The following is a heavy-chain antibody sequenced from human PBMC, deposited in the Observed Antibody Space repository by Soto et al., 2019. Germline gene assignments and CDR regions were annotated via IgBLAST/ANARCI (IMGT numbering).Heavy chain of an antibody. CDR2: IYYSGGT. Sequence: SETLSLTCTVSGGSISSGGYYWSWIRQHPGKGLEWIGYIYYSGGTYYNPSLKSRVTISVDTSKNQFSLKLSSVTAADTAVYYCARGRYDFWSGYAYYHYGMAVWGQGTTVTVS. CDR3: ARGRYDFWSGYAYYHYGMAV. J-gene: IGHJ6*02. D-gene: IGHD3-3*01. V-gene: IGHV4-31*03. CDR1: GGSISSGGYY.